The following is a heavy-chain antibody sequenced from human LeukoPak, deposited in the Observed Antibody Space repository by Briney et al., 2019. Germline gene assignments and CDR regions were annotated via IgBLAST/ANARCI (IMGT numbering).Heavy chain of an antibody. CDR3: GERAPYYFDY. Sequence: GGSLRLSGAASGFTVSSSGMGWVRQAPGKGLEWVSTISGGGGSTYYADSVKGRFTISRDNSKNTLYLQRHSPRAEDAALYYCGERAPYYFDYWGRGNLVTVSS. CDR1: GFTVSSSG. V-gene: IGHV3-23*01. CDR2: ISGGGGST. J-gene: IGHJ4*02.